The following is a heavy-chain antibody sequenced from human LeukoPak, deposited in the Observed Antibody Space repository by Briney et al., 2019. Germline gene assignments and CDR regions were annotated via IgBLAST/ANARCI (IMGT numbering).Heavy chain of an antibody. Sequence: ASVKVSCKASGYTFTSYGISWVRQAPGQGLEWMGWISAYNGNTNYAQKLQGRVTMTTDTSTSTAYMELRSLRSDDTAVYYCARGNYDFWGGLQPFDYWGQGTLVTVSS. V-gene: IGHV1-18*01. J-gene: IGHJ4*02. CDR2: ISAYNGNT. CDR3: ARGNYDFWGGLQPFDY. D-gene: IGHD3-3*01. CDR1: GYTFTSYG.